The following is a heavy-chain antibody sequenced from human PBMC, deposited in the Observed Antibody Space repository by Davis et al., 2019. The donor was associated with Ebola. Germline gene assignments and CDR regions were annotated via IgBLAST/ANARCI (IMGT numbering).Heavy chain of an antibody. Sequence: GESLKISCAASGFTFSDYYMSWIRQAPGKGLEWVSYISSSGSTIYYADSVKGRFTISRDNAKKSLYLQMNSLRAEDTAVYYCARAGSWTRKVYYYGMDVWGQGTTVTVSS. V-gene: IGHV3-11*04. D-gene: IGHD6-13*01. CDR2: ISSSGSTI. CDR1: GFTFSDYY. J-gene: IGHJ6*02. CDR3: ARAGSWTRKVYYYGMDV.